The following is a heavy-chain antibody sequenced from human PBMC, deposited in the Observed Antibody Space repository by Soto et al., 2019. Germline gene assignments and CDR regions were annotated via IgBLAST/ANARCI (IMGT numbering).Heavy chain of an antibody. CDR2: VTGGNGDT. Sequence: QVQLVQSGAEVKEPGASVKVSCRASGYTFMSHVMHWARQAPGQRLEWMGWVTGGNGDTKYSQNFQGRVTITRDTSATTAYMELSRLTSEDTAVYYCARDSGIRGPSGDLDYWGQGTLVTVSS. V-gene: IGHV1-3*01. CDR1: GYTFMSHV. D-gene: IGHD1-20*01. J-gene: IGHJ4*02. CDR3: ARDSGIRGPSGDLDY.